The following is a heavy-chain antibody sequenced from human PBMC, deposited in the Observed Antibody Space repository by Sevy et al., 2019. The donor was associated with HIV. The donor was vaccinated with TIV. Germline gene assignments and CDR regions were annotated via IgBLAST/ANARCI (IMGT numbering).Heavy chain of an antibody. CDR1: GCSISSGDYY. Sequence: SETLSLTCTVSGCSISSGDYYWSWIRQPPGKGLEWIGYIYYSGSTYYNPSLKSRVTISVDTSKNQFSLKLSSVTAADTAVYYCARDSAALKDAFDIWGQGTMVTVSS. J-gene: IGHJ3*02. CDR2: IYYSGST. D-gene: IGHD6-25*01. V-gene: IGHV4-30-4*01. CDR3: ARDSAALKDAFDI.